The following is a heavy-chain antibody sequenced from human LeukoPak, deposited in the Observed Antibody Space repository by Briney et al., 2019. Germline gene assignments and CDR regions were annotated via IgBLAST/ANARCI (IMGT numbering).Heavy chain of an antibody. CDR2: INHSGST. V-gene: IGHV4-34*01. CDR3: ARGITYYDFWSGYPYYFDY. D-gene: IGHD3-3*01. Sequence: SETLSLTCTVSGGSISSYYWSWIRQPPGKGLEWIGEINHSGSTNYNPSLKSRVTISVDTSKNQFSLKLSSVTAADTAVYYCARGITYYDFWSGYPYYFDYWGQGTLVTVSS. CDR1: GGSISSYY. J-gene: IGHJ4*02.